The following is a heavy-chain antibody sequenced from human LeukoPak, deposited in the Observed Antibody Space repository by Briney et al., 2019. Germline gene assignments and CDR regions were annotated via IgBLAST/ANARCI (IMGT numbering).Heavy chain of an antibody. V-gene: IGHV3-33*01. D-gene: IGHD5-12*01. CDR3: ARDRDIVATYNWFDP. Sequence: GRSLRLSCAASGFTFSSYGMHWVRQAPGKGLEWVAVIWYDGSNKYYADSVKDRFTISRDNSKNTLYLQMNSLRAEDTAVYYCARDRDIVATYNWFDPWGQGTLVTVSS. CDR2: IWYDGSNK. CDR1: GFTFSSYG. J-gene: IGHJ5*02.